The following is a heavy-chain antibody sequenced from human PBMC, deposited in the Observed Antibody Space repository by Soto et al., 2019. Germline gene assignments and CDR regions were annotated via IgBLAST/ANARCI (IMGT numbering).Heavy chain of an antibody. CDR1: GGSISSYD. V-gene: IGHV4-59*08. J-gene: IGHJ4*02. CDR2: IYYSGST. CDR3: ARAGIAVAGTLFDY. D-gene: IGHD6-19*01. Sequence: SETLSLTCTVSGGSISSYDRSWIRQPPGKGLEWIGYIYYSGSTNYNPSLKSRVTISVDTSKNQFSLKLSSVTAADTAVYYCARAGIAVAGTLFDYWGQGTLVTVSS.